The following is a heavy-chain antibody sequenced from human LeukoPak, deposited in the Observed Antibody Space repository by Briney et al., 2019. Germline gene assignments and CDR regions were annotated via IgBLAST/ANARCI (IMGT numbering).Heavy chain of an antibody. CDR1: GFTFSTSA. V-gene: IGHV3-23*01. J-gene: IGHJ4*01. CDR3: ARGWSSSADY. D-gene: IGHD6-6*01. Sequence: GGSLRLSCVASGFTFSTSAMSWVRQAPGKGLEWVSAIGGSSGSTYYADSVKGRFTISRDNAKNSLYLQMNSLRVEDTAVYYCARGWSSSADYWGHGTLVTVSS. CDR2: IGGSSGST.